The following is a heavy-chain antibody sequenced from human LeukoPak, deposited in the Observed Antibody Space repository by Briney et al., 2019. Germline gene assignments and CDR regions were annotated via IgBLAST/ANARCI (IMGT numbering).Heavy chain of an antibody. Sequence: GASVKVSCKVSGYTLTELSMHWVRQAPGKGLEWMGGFDPEDGETIYAQKFQGRVTMTEDTSTDTAYMELSSLRSEDTAVYYCATWLAAMATLDYWGQGTLVTVSS. J-gene: IGHJ4*02. CDR1: GYTLTELS. CDR3: ATWLAAMATLDY. V-gene: IGHV1-24*01. CDR2: FDPEDGET. D-gene: IGHD2-2*01.